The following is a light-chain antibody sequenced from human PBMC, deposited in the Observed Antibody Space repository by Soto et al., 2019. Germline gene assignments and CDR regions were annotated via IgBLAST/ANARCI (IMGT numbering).Light chain of an antibody. J-gene: IGLJ1*01. V-gene: IGLV2-11*01. CDR3: CSYAGSYTFV. Sequence: QSVLTQPRSVSGSPGQSVTISCTGTSSDVGGYNYVSWYQQHSGKAPKLMIYDVSKRPSGVPDRFSGSKSGNTASLTISGLKAGDEADYYCCSYAGSYTFVLGTG. CDR2: DVS. CDR1: SSDVGGYNY.